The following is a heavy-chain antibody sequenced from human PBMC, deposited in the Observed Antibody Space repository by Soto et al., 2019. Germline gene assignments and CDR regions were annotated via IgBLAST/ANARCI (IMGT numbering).Heavy chain of an antibody. V-gene: IGHV4-59*08. Sequence: SETLSLTCTVSGGSISSYYWSWIRQPPGKGLEWIGYIYYSGSTNYNPSLKSRVTISVDTSKNQFSLKLSSVTAADTAVYYCARQSEGYDILTGYYTSAFDIWGQGTMVTVSS. D-gene: IGHD3-9*01. J-gene: IGHJ3*02. CDR1: GGSISSYY. CDR3: ARQSEGYDILTGYYTSAFDI. CDR2: IYYSGST.